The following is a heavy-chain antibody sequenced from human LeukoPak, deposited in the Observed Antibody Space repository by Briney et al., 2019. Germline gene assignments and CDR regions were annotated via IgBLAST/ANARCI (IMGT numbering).Heavy chain of an antibody. J-gene: IGHJ4*02. CDR2: IYSGGST. D-gene: IGHD2-15*01. CDR1: GFTVSSNY. V-gene: IGHV3-53*01. CDR3: ARLVGITYFDY. Sequence: GGSLRLSCAASGFTVSSNYMSRVRQAPGKGLEWVSVIYSGGSTYHADSVKGRFTISRDNSKNTLFLQMNTLSAGDTAVYYCARLVGITYFDYWGQGTLVTVSS.